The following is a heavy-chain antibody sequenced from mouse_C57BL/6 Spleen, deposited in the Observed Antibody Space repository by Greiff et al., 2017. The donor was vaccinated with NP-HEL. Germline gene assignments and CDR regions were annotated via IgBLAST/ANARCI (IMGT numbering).Heavy chain of an antibody. V-gene: IGHV1-54*01. CDR2: INPGSGGT. CDR3: ARWSGV. Sequence: VQLVESGAELVRPGTSVKVSCKASGYAFTNYLIEWVKQRPGQGLEWIGVINPGSGGTNYNEKFKGKATLTADKSSSTAYMQLSSLTSEDSAVYFCARWSGVWGTGTTVTVSS. CDR1: GYAFTNYL. J-gene: IGHJ1*03.